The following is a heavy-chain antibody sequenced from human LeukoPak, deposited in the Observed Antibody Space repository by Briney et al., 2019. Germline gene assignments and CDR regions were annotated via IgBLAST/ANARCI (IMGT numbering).Heavy chain of an antibody. J-gene: IGHJ6*03. V-gene: IGHV3-48*03. CDR3: ARGVRYYYYYMDV. CDR2: ISASGTIT. CDR1: GFTFSSYE. Sequence: PGGSLRLSCAASGFTFSSYEMNWVRQAPGKGLEWISYISASGTITHYADSVEGRFTISRDNAKNSLYLQMNSLRAEDTAVYYCARGVRYYYYYMDVWGKGTTVTISS.